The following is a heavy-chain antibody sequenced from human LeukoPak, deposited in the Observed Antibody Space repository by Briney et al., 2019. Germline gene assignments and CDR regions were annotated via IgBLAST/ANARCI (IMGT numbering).Heavy chain of an antibody. CDR1: GFTFSNSA. D-gene: IGHD2/OR15-2a*01. CDR2: IVVGSDNT. Sequence: ASVKVSCKASGFTFSNSAMQWVRQARGQRLEWIGWIVVGSDNTNYAQKFQERVTITRDMSTSTAYMELSSLRSEDTAVYYCAADVIYESDWGQGTLVTVSS. J-gene: IGHJ4*02. CDR3: AADVIYESD. V-gene: IGHV1-58*02.